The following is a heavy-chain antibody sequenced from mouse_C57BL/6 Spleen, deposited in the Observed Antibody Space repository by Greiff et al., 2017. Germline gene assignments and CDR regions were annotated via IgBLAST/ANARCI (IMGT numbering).Heavy chain of an antibody. Sequence: VKLQQSGAELVRPGASVTLSCKASGYTFTDYEMHWVKQTPVHGLEWIGAIDPETGGTAYNQKFKGKAILTADKSSSTAYMDLRSLTSEDSAVYYCTRIYYYGSSFRYFDVWGTGTTVTVSS. J-gene: IGHJ1*03. D-gene: IGHD1-1*01. CDR2: IDPETGGT. V-gene: IGHV1-15*01. CDR3: TRIYYYGSSFRYFDV. CDR1: GYTFTDYE.